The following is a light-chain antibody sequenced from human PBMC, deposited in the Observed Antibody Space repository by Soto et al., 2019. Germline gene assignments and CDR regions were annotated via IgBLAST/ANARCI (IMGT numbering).Light chain of an antibody. Sequence: QSVLTQPASVSGSPGQSITISCTGTSSDVGGYNYVSWYQQHPGKAPKLMIYDVSNRPSGVSNRFSGSKSGNTSSLTISWLQAEDDAGYYCRSYTSGSTRVFGSGTRVTVL. J-gene: IGLJ1*01. CDR3: RSYTSGSTRV. CDR2: DVS. CDR1: SSDVGGYNY. V-gene: IGLV2-14*01.